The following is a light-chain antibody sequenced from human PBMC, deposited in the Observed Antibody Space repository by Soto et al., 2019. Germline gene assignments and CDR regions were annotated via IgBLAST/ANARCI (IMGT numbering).Light chain of an antibody. Sequence: QSALTPPASVSGSPGQSITISCTGTSSDVGVFNYVSWYQQHPGRVPKRLIYEVTHRPSGVSDRFSGSKSGNTASLTISRVRPEDESTYFCIAYATSSTWVFGGGTKLTVL. CDR3: IAYATSSTWV. CDR1: SSDVGVFNY. V-gene: IGLV2-14*03. J-gene: IGLJ3*02. CDR2: EVT.